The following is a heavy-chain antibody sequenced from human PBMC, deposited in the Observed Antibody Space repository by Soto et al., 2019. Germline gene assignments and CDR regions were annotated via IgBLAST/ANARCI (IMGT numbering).Heavy chain of an antibody. CDR3: ARDKYCSSTSCRSTGNYYGMDV. CDR1: GGPISSGGYY. V-gene: IGHV4-31*03. CDR2: IYYSGST. Sequence: PSETLSLTCTVSGGPISSGGYYWSWIRQHPGKGLEWIGYIYYSGSTYYNPSLKSRVTISVDTSKNQFSLKLSSVTAADTAVYYCARDKYCSSTSCRSTGNYYGMDVWGQGTTVTVSS. D-gene: IGHD2-2*01. J-gene: IGHJ6*02.